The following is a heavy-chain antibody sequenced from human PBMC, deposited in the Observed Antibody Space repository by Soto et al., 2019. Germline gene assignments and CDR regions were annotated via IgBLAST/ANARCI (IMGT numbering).Heavy chain of an antibody. D-gene: IGHD6-19*01. J-gene: IGHJ4*02. Sequence: QVHLVQSGAEVKKPGASVEVSCKASGYTFTSYPIHWVRQAPGQRLEWMGWINAGNGNTKYSEKFQGRVTITRDTSASTAYMELSTLRCEDTAVYYCATTSSGDDFDYWGQGTLVTVSS. V-gene: IGHV1-3*01. CDR2: INAGNGNT. CDR1: GYTFTSYP. CDR3: ATTSSGDDFDY.